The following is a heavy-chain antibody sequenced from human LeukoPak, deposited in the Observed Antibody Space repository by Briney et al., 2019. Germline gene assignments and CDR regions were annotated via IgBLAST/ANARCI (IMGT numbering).Heavy chain of an antibody. D-gene: IGHD2-15*01. V-gene: IGHV3-23*01. J-gene: IGHJ4*02. CDR2: ISVSGNT. CDR3: AKAPVTTCSGAYCYPFDY. Sequence: GGTLRLSYAASGFIFNNYALSWVRQTPGKGLEWVSAISVSGNTYHADSVKGRFTISRDSSKNTLYLQMNSLRAGDAAVYYCAKAPVTTCSGAYCYPFDYWSQGTLVTVSS. CDR1: GFIFNNYA.